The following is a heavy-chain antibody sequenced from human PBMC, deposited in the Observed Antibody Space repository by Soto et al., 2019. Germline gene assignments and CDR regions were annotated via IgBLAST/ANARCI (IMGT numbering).Heavy chain of an antibody. CDR3: ARGENETCMARIGGDY. D-gene: IGHD3-16*01. J-gene: IGHJ4*02. CDR1: GFSLTSYA. Sequence: QVQLVESGGGVVQPGRSLRLSCAASGFSLTSYAMHWVRQAPGKGLEWMAVLWYDGRDTYYADSVMGRITISRDDSKNTLYCQLTSLRDEDTAADYCARGENETCMARIGGDYWGQGTRVSVSS. V-gene: IGHV3-33*01. CDR2: LWYDGRDT.